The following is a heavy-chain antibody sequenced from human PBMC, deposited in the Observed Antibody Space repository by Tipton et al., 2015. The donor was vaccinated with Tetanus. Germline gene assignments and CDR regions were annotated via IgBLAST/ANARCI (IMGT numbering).Heavy chain of an antibody. CDR1: GGSVNSGGYY. CDR3: ARAYDFWSGHLDF. CDR2: ASYSGSS. D-gene: IGHD3-3*01. J-gene: IGHJ4*02. V-gene: IGHV4-61*08. Sequence: LRLSCTVSGGSVNSGGYYWSWIRQPPGKGLEWIGYASYSGSSNYNPSLKSRVIISIDASKNQLSLKLSSVAAADTAVYYCARAYDFWSGHLDFWGQGTLVTVSS.